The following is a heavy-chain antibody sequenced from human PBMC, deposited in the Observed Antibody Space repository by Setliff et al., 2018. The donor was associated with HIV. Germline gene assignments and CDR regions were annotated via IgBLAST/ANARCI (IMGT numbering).Heavy chain of an antibody. J-gene: IGHJ5*02. CDR2: ISYSGNT. V-gene: IGHV4-59*11. Sequence: PSETLSLTCTVSGGSISNRYWSWIRQPPGKELEWVGSISYSGNTDQNPSLKSRVTISVDTSKNQFSLKVTSVTAADTAVYSCAEDPGGLYCRDTSCQGGCFAPWGQGTRVTVSS. CDR1: GGSISNRY. CDR3: AEDPGGLYCRDTSCQGGCFAP. D-gene: IGHD2-2*01.